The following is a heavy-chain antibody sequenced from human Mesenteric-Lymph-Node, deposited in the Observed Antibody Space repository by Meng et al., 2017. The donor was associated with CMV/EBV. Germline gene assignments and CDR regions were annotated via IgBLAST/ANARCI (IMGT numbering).Heavy chain of an antibody. CDR2: ITRISNYI. D-gene: IGHD3-22*01. J-gene: IGHJ3*02. V-gene: IGHV3-21*01. CDR1: GFTCSSYS. CDR3: ARDELGGWSYYDRGAFDI. Sequence: GESLKISCAASGFTCSSYSMNWVRQAPGKGLEWVSSITRISNYIYYADSVKGRFTISRDNAKNSLYLQMNSLRAEDTAVYYCARDELGGWSYYDRGAFDIWGQGTMVTVSS.